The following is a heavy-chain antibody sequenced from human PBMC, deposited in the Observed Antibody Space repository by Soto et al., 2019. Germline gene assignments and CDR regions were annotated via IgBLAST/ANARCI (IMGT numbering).Heavy chain of an antibody. V-gene: IGHV1-24*01. CDR2: FDPEDGET. Sequence: ASVKVSCKVSGYTLTELSMHWVRQAPGKGLEWMGGFDPEDGETIYAQKFQGRVTMTEDTSTDTAYMELSSLRSEDTAVYYCATAREWALNYYYYYGMDVWGQGTTVTVSS. CDR1: GYTLTELS. D-gene: IGHD1-26*01. CDR3: ATAREWALNYYYYYGMDV. J-gene: IGHJ6*02.